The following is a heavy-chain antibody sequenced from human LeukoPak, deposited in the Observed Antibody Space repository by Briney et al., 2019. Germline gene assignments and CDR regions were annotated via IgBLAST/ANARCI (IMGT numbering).Heavy chain of an antibody. V-gene: IGHV4-39*01. D-gene: IGHD1-7*01. CDR1: GGSLSSSSYY. J-gene: IGHJ4*02. CDR3: ARTAGTTGDFDY. Sequence: SETLSLTCTVSGGSLSSSSYYWGWIRQPPGKGLEWIGSIYYSGSTYYNPSLKSRVTISVDTSKNQFSLKLSSVTAADTAVYYCARTAGTTGDFDYWGQGTLVTVSS. CDR2: IYYSGST.